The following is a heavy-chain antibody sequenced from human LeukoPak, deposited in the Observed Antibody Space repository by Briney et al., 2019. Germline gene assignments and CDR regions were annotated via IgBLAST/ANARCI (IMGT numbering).Heavy chain of an antibody. CDR1: GYTFTSYG. D-gene: IGHD3-16*01. V-gene: IGHV1-18*01. J-gene: IGHJ4*02. CDR2: ISAYDGNT. CDR3: ARGWGSYSDY. Sequence: ASVKVSCKASGYTFTSYGVSWVRQAPGQGLEWMGWISAYDGNTKHAQKFQGRVTMTTDTSTSTAYMELRSLRSDDTAVYYCARGWGSYSDYWGQGTLVTVSS.